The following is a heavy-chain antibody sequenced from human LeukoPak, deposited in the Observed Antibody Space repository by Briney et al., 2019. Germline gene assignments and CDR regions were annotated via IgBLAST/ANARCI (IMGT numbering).Heavy chain of an antibody. CDR3: ASISSSWGESAAFDI. V-gene: IGHV4-39*07. CDR2: IYYSGST. J-gene: IGHJ3*02. D-gene: IGHD6-13*01. CDR1: GGSISSSSYY. Sequence: ASETLSLTCTVSGGSISSSSYYWGWIRQPPGKGREWIGSIYYSGSTYYNPSRKSRVTISVDTSTTQFSLKLSSVTAAATAVYYCASISSSWGESAAFDIWGQGTMVTVSS.